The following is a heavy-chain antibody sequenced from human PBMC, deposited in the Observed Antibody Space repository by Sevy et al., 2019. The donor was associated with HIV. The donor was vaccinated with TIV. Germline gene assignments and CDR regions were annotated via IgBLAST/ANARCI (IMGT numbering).Heavy chain of an antibody. V-gene: IGHV3-7*01. CDR2: IKEDGSDK. J-gene: IGHJ4*02. CDR3: VRDGLASATDFDY. D-gene: IGHD2-15*01. CDR1: GFTFSIYW. Sequence: GGSLRLSCEVSGFTFSIYWMTWVRQAPGKGLEWVANIKEDGSDKYYGDSVKGRFSLSRDNAKNSLYLQMDSLRAEDTAVYYCVRDGLASATDFDYWGQGTLVTVSS.